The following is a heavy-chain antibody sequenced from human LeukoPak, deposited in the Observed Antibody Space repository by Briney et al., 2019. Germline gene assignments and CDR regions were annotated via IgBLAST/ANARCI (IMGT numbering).Heavy chain of an antibody. D-gene: IGHD3-22*01. J-gene: IGHJ6*02. Sequence: GGSLRLSCAASGFTFSFYAMSWARQAPGKGLEWVSGISGSGGSTYHADSVKGRFTISRDNSKNTLYLQMNSLRAEDTAVYFCAKGHGSNIYDYHGMDVWGQGTTVTVSS. CDR2: ISGSGGST. CDR3: AKGHGSNIYDYHGMDV. V-gene: IGHV3-23*01. CDR1: GFTFSFYA.